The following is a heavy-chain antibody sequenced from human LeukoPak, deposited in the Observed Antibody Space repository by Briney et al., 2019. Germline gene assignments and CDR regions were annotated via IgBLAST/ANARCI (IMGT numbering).Heavy chain of an antibody. Sequence: PSQTLSLTCTVSGGSISSGGYYWSWIRQPPGKGLEWIGYIYHSGSTYYNPSLKSRVTISVDRSKNQFSLKLSSVTAADTAVYYWARVPRNGYCSSTSCSPGAFDIWGQGTMVTVSS. CDR2: IYHSGST. V-gene: IGHV4-30-2*01. J-gene: IGHJ3*02. CDR3: ARVPRNGYCSSTSCSPGAFDI. D-gene: IGHD2-2*01. CDR1: GGSISSGGYY.